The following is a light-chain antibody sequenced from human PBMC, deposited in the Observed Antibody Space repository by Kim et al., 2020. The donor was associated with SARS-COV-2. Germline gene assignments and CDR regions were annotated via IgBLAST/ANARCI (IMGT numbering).Light chain of an antibody. CDR3: AAWDDSLSYV. CDR2: SND. Sequence: PGQRVTISCSEYSSNIGTNYVCWYQQLPGTAPKLLIYSNDQRPSGVPDRFSGSKSGTSAALAISGLRSEDEAHYYCAAWDDSLSYVFGTGTKVTVL. J-gene: IGLJ1*01. CDR1: SSNIGTNY. V-gene: IGLV1-47*02.